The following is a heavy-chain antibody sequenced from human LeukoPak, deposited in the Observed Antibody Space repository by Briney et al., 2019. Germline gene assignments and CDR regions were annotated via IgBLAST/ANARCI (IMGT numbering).Heavy chain of an antibody. CDR1: GGSFSGYY. V-gene: IGHV4-34*01. CDR3: VRGSRVYCGGDCYYH. J-gene: IGHJ5*02. Sequence: SSETLSLTCTVFGGSFSGYYWSWTRQPPDKGLEWIGEINPSGSTNYNPSLKTRVTISTDTSKNHFSLNLNSVTAADTGVYYCVRGSRVYCGGDCYYHWGQGTLVTVSS. D-gene: IGHD2-21*02. CDR2: INPSGST.